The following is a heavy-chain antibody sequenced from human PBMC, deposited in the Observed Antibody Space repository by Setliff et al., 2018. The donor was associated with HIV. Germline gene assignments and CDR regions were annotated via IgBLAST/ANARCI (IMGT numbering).Heavy chain of an antibody. CDR1: GFTFSNAW. V-gene: IGHV3-15*01. D-gene: IGHD2-2*01. J-gene: IGHJ6*02. CDR3: ATDIPPPQKNVLVSAPTYFYYGMDV. Sequence: PGGSLRLSCAASGFTFSNAWMSWVRQAPGKGLEWVGRIKSKTDGGTTEYAAPVRGRFTISRDDSKNMLFLQMNSLKIEDTGVYYCATDIPPPQKNVLVSAPTYFYYGMDVWGQGTTVTVSS. CDR2: IKSKTDGGTT.